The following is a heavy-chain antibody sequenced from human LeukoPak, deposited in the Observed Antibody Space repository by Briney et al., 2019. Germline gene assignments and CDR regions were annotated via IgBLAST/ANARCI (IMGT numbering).Heavy chain of an antibody. CDR3: AREKYFTMGRGVTSFWFDP. V-gene: IGHV3-66*01. Sequence: PGGSLRLSCAASGFTFSSYSMSWVRQAPGKGLEWVSAIYSGGSTYYADSVKGRFTISRDNSKNTMFLQMNSLRAEDTAVYYCAREKYFTMGRGVTSFWFDPWGQGTLVTVSS. J-gene: IGHJ5*02. D-gene: IGHD3-10*01. CDR1: GFTFSSYS. CDR2: IYSGGST.